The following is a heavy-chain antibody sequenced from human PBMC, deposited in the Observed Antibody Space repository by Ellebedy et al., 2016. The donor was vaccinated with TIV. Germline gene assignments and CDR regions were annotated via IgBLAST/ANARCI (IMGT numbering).Heavy chain of an antibody. CDR2: ISGSGGST. CDR3: AKDPTPIDY. V-gene: IGHV3-23*01. Sequence: GGSLRLXXGGSGFTFSAYAMHWVRQAPGKGLEWVSAISGSGGSTYYADSVKGRFTISRDNSKNTLYLQMNSLRAEDTAVYYCAKDPTPIDYWGQGTLVTVSS. D-gene: IGHD2-15*01. CDR1: GFTFSAYA. J-gene: IGHJ4*02.